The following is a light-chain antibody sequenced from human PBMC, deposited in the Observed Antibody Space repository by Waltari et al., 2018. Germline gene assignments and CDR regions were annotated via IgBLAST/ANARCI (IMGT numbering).Light chain of an antibody. Sequence: VIWVTQSPSLLTASPGETVPITCRTSQDVKNYFAWYQQKPGKAPEHLIYTATFLHTGVPSRFSGRGSGTDFTRTISSLQSEDFATYLCQQNYAFPRTVGQGTKVEVK. CDR2: TAT. CDR1: QDVKNY. V-gene: IGKV1D-8*01. J-gene: IGKJ1*01. CDR3: QQNYAFPRT.